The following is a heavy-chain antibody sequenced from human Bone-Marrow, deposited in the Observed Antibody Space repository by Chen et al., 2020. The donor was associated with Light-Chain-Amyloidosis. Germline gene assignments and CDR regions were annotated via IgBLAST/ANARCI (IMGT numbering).Heavy chain of an antibody. D-gene: IGHD3-3*01. J-gene: IGHJ3*02. Sequence: QVQLQESGPELVQPSATLSLTCTVSDGSISSYSWRWIRQPPGKGLEWIGYIYYSGSTNYNPSRKSRVTISVDTSKNQFSLKLSSGTAADTAVYYCARGSRITIFGVSYPFDAFDIWGQGTMVTVSS. CDR1: DGSISSYS. CDR2: IYYSGST. V-gene: IGHV4-59*01. CDR3: ARGSRITIFGVSYPFDAFDI.